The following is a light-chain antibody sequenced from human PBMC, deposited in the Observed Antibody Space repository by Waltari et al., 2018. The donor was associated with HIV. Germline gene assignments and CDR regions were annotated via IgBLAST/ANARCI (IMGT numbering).Light chain of an antibody. Sequence: QSALTQPPPASGPLGRSVTFPCPETSSAVGGFKYSPWYQQHPGKAPKVLISEVNKRPSGVPDRFSGSKSGNTASLTVSGLQAEDEADYYCSSYAGNNNWVFGGGTKLTVL. V-gene: IGLV2-8*01. J-gene: IGLJ3*02. CDR1: SSAVGGFKY. CDR3: SSYAGNNNWV. CDR2: EVN.